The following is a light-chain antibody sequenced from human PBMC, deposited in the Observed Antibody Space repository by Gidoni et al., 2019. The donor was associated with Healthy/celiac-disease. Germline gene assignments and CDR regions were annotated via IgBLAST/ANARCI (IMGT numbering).Light chain of an antibody. CDR1: QDISNY. J-gene: IGKJ4*01. CDR2: DAS. V-gene: IGKV1-33*01. Sequence: DIQMTQSPSSLSSSVGDRVTITCQASQDISNYLYWYQQKPGKAPKLLIYDASNLETGVPSRFSGGGSRTDFTFTISSLHPEDIATYYCQQYDNLPLTFGGGTKVEIK. CDR3: QQYDNLPLT.